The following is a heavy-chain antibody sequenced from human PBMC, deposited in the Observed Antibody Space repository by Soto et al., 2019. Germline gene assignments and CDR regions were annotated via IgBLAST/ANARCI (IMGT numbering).Heavy chain of an antibody. V-gene: IGHV4-31*03. CDR1: GGSISSGGYY. CDR2: IYYSGST. D-gene: IGHD2-2*01. J-gene: IGHJ4*02. CDR3: ARDKGMGTAAPYYFDY. Sequence: SETLSLTCTVSGGSISSGGYYWSWIRQHPGKGLEWIGYIYYSGSTYYNPSLKSRVTISVDTSKNQFSLKLSSVTAADTAVYYCARDKGMGTAAPYYFDYWGQGTLVTVSS.